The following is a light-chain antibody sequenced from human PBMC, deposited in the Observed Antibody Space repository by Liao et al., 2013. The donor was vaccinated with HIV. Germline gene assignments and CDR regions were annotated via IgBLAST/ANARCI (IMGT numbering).Light chain of an antibody. CDR2: QDN. J-gene: IGLJ1*01. V-gene: IGLV3-1*01. CDR3: QTWDSTSFV. Sequence: SSELAQPPSVSVSPGQTASITCSGDYLGDKYASWYRQRPGQSPVLVIYQDNKRPSGIPERFSGSTSGNTATLTISGTQAIDEADYYCQTWDSTSFVFGTGTKVIVL. CDR1: YLGDKY.